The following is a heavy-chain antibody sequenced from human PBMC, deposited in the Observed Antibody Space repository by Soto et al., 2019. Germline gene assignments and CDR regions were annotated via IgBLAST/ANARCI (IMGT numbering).Heavy chain of an antibody. CDR1: GFTFSSYW. V-gene: IGHV3-74*01. Sequence: GGSLRLSCAASGFTFSSYWMHWVRQDPGKGLVWVSRINSDASSTIYADSVRGRFTISRDNAKNTVYLQMNSLRAEDTAVYYCAREGGPYCTSTSCYRPYNHWGQGSLVTVSS. J-gene: IGHJ4*02. D-gene: IGHD2-2*02. CDR2: INSDASST. CDR3: AREGGPYCTSTSCYRPYNH.